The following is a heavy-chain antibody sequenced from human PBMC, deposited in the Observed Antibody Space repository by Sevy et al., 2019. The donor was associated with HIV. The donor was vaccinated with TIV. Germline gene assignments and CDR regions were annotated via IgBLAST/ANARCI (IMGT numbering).Heavy chain of an antibody. V-gene: IGHV3-23*01. J-gene: IGHJ3*02. CDR1: EFTFSSYA. CDR3: ATHQSGTYTRDAFDI. CDR2: VSDSGDST. D-gene: IGHD1-26*01. Sequence: GGSLRLSCAASEFTFSSYAMSWVRQAPGKGLEWVSTVSDSGDSTYYADSVKGRVTISRDNSKNTLYVQVNSLRAEDTAVYYCATHQSGTYTRDAFDIWGRGTMVTVSS.